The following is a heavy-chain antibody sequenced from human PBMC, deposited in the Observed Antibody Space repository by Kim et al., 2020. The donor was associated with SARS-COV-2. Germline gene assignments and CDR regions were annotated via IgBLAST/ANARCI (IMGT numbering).Heavy chain of an antibody. CDR2: IKQDGSET. Sequence: GGSLRLSCAVSGFTFSSFWMTWVRQAPGKGLEWVADIKQDGSETYYADSVKGRFTISRDNAQKSMYLQMNSLRAEDTAVYYCARARMAVWGQGTTVTV. V-gene: IGHV3-7*03. CDR1: GFTFSSFW. CDR3: ARARMAV. J-gene: IGHJ6*02.